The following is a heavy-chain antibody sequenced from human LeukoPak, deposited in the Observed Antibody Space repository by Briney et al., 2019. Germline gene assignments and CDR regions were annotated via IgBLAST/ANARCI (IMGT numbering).Heavy chain of an antibody. CDR2: MNPNSGNT. CDR3: ARGPVTMVRGDAFDI. Sequence: ASVTVSCKASGYTFTSYGINWVRQATGQGLEWMGWMNPNSGNTGYAQKFQGRVTMTRNTSISTAYMELSSLRSEDTAVYYCARGPVTMVRGDAFDIWGQGTMVTVSS. CDR1: GYTFTSYG. D-gene: IGHD3-10*01. V-gene: IGHV1-8*01. J-gene: IGHJ3*02.